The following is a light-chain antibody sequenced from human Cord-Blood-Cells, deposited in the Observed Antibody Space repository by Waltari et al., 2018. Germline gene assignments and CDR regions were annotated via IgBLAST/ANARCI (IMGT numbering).Light chain of an antibody. V-gene: IGKV3-15*01. J-gene: IGKJ4*01. CDR1: QSVSRN. CDR3: QQYNNWPPLT. CDR2: GAS. Sequence: DILMTQSPATLSVSPGERAPLSCRASQSVSRNLAWYQQKPGQPPRLLIHGASARATGIPARFSGSGSGTEFTLTISSLQSEDIAVYYCQQYNNWPPLTFGGGTKVEIK.